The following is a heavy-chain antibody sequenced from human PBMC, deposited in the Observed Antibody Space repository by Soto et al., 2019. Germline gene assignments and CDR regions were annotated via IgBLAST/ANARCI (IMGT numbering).Heavy chain of an antibody. CDR2: ISWDGGST. V-gene: IGHV3-43*01. Sequence: GGSLRLSCAASGFTFDDYTMHWVRQAPGKGLEWVSLISWDGGSTYYADSVKGRFTISRDNSKNSLYLQMNSLRTEDTALYYCAKDPFRVAGTINYFDYWGQGTLVTVSS. CDR3: AKDPFRVAGTINYFDY. CDR1: GFTFDDYT. J-gene: IGHJ4*02. D-gene: IGHD6-19*01.